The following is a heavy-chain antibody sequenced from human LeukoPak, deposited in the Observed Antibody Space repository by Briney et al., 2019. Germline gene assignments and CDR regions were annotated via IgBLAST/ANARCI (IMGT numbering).Heavy chain of an antibody. J-gene: IGHJ4*02. V-gene: IGHV3-21*01. Sequence: GGSLRLPCAASGFTFSSYSMNWVRQAPGKGLEWVSSISSSSSYIYYADSVKGRFTISRDNAKNSLYLQMNSLRAEDTAVYYCARGGMTTVTELDYWGQGTLVTVSS. CDR2: ISSSSSYI. CDR3: ARGGMTTVTELDY. D-gene: IGHD4-17*01. CDR1: GFTFSSYS.